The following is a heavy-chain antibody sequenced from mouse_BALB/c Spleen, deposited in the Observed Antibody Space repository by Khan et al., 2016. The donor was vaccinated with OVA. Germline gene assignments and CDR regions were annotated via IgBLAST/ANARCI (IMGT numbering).Heavy chain of an antibody. J-gene: IGHJ2*01. D-gene: IGHD1-2*01. CDR3: ARDSINYYGYYFDY. CDR1: GFIFTDYS. CDR2: IRNKANGYTT. Sequence: EVELVESGGGLVQPGDSLRLSCATSGFIFTDYSMSWVRQPPGKALEWLGFIRNKANGYTTEYNVSVKGRFTISRANSQNILYFQINTLRAEDSATYYCARDSINYYGYYFDYWGQGTTLTVSS. V-gene: IGHV7-3*02.